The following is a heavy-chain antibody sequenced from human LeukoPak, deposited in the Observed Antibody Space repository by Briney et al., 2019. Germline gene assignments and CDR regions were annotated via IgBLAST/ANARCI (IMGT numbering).Heavy chain of an antibody. Sequence: GGSLRLSCAASGFTFSSYAMHWVRQAPGKGLEWVAVISYDGSNKYYADSVKGRFTISRDNSKNTLYLQMNSLRAEDTAVYYCAKGGRGATPPLDYFDYWGQGTLVTVSS. D-gene: IGHD1-26*01. CDR3: AKGGRGATPPLDYFDY. CDR1: GFTFSSYA. CDR2: ISYDGSNK. J-gene: IGHJ4*02. V-gene: IGHV3-30*18.